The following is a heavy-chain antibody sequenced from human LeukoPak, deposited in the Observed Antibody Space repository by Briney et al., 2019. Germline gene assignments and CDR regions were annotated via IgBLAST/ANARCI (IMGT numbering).Heavy chain of an antibody. D-gene: IGHD4-23*01. CDR1: GGSINIYY. CDR3: ARNHGGWFDS. V-gene: IGHV4-59*01. CDR2: IYYSGST. Sequence: SETLSLTCTVSGGSINIYYWSWIRQPPGKGLEWIGYIYYSGSTNYNPSLKSRVTISVDTSKNQFSLKLNSVTAADTAIYYCARNHGGWFDSWGQGTLVTVSS. J-gene: IGHJ5*01.